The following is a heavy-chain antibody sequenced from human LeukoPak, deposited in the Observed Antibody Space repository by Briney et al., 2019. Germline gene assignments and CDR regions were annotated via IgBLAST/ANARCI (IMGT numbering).Heavy chain of an antibody. Sequence: ASVKVSCKASGYTFPTYGITWVRQAPGQGLEWMGWISAHNGDTNYAQNLQGRVTMTTDTSTRTAYMELRSLTSDDTAVYYCASSGGIVAMVGGYYYGMDVWGQGTTVPVSS. CDR2: ISAHNGDT. CDR3: ASSGGIVAMVGGYYYGMDV. CDR1: GYTFPTYG. D-gene: IGHD5-12*01. J-gene: IGHJ6*02. V-gene: IGHV1-18*01.